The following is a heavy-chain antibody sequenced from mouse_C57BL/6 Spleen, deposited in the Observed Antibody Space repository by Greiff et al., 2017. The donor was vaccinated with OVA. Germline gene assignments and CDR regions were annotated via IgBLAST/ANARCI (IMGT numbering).Heavy chain of an antibody. CDR2: IDPSASYT. Sequence: QVQLQQPGAELVKPGASVKLSCKASGYTFTSYWMQWVKQRPGQGLEWIGEIDPSASYTNYNQKFTGKAPLTVDTSSSTAYMQLSSLTAEDSAVYYCARGKLPYAMDYWGQGTSVTVSS. CDR3: ARGKLPYAMDY. CDR1: GYTFTSYW. J-gene: IGHJ4*01. V-gene: IGHV1-50*01.